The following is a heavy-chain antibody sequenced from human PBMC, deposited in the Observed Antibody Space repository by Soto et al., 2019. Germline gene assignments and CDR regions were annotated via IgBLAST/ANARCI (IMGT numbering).Heavy chain of an antibody. D-gene: IGHD2-15*01. Sequence: GGSLRLSCAASGFTFSSYWMSWVRQAPGKGLEWVANIKQDGSEKYYVDSVKGRFTISRDNAKNSLYLQMNSLRAEDAAGYYCARAVGYCSGGSCYNDAFDIWGQGTMVTVSS. CDR3: ARAVGYCSGGSCYNDAFDI. V-gene: IGHV3-7*01. J-gene: IGHJ3*02. CDR2: IKQDGSEK. CDR1: GFTFSSYW.